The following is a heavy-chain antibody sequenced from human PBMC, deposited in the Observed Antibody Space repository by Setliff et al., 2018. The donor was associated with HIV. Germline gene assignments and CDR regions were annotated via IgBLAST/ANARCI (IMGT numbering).Heavy chain of an antibody. CDR3: ATVPLGDWSFDS. V-gene: IGHV1-24*01. D-gene: IGHD3-9*01. CDR2: SDSEDGES. Sequence: ASVKVSCKVSGYPLSELSIHWVRQAPGKGLEWMGGSDSEDGESVYAQKFQDRVTMTEDRSTDTAYMELSSLRSEYTAVYYCATVPLGDWSFDSWGQGTLVTVSS. J-gene: IGHJ4*02. CDR1: GYPLSELS.